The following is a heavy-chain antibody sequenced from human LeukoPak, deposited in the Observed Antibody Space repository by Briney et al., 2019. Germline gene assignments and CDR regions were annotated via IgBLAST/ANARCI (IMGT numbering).Heavy chain of an antibody. V-gene: IGHV3-23*01. CDR2: ISGSGGST. D-gene: IGHD1-26*01. Sequence: PGGSLRISCAASGFTFSSYAMSWVRQAPGKGLEWVSAISGSGGSTYYVDSVEGRFTISRDNFKNTLYLQMNSLRAEDTAVYYCAKVVYGSYYYWGQGTLVTVSS. CDR1: GFTFSSYA. CDR3: AKVVYGSYYY. J-gene: IGHJ4*02.